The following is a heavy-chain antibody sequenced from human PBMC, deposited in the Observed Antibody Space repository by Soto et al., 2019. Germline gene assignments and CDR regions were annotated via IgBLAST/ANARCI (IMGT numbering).Heavy chain of an antibody. CDR3: ARRVARFRILTGYYRNYGMDV. CDR2: IYYSGST. V-gene: IGHV4-30-4*01. J-gene: IGHJ6*02. D-gene: IGHD3-9*01. CDR1: GGSISSGDYY. Sequence: KPSETLSLTCTVSGGSISSGDYYWSWIRQPPGKGLEWIGYIYYSGSTYYNPSLKSRVTISVDTSKNQFSLKLSSVTAADTAVYYCARRVARFRILTGYYRNYGMDVWGQGTTVTVSS.